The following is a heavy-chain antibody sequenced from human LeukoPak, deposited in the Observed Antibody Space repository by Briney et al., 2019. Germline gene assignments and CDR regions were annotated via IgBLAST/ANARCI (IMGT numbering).Heavy chain of an antibody. Sequence: SETLSLTCAVYGGSFSGYYWSWIRQPPGKGLEWIGEINHSGSTNYNPSLKSRVTISVDASKNQFSLKLGSVTAADTAVYYCARPRYCSSTSCYDQNWFDPWGQGTLVTVSS. CDR3: ARPRYCSSTSCYDQNWFDP. D-gene: IGHD2-2*01. V-gene: IGHV4-34*01. CDR2: INHSGST. CDR1: GGSFSGYY. J-gene: IGHJ5*02.